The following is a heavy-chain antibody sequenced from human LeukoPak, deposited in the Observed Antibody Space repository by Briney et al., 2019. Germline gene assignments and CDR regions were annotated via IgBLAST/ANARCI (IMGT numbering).Heavy chain of an antibody. CDR2: IYYSGST. D-gene: IGHD3-22*01. Sequence: SETLSLTCTVSGGSISSSSYYWGWIRQPPGKGLEWIGSIYYSGSTYYNPSLKSRVTISVDTSKNQFSLKLSSVTAADTAVYYCARVGNYYDSSAAFDYWGQGTLVTVSS. V-gene: IGHV4-39*07. CDR3: ARVGNYYDSSAAFDY. J-gene: IGHJ4*02. CDR1: GGSISSSSYY.